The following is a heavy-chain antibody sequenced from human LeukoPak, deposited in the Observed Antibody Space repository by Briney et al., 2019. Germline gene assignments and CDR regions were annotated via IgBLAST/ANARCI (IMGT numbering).Heavy chain of an antibody. D-gene: IGHD6-19*01. CDR2: ISAYNGNT. J-gene: IGHJ5*02. Sequence: ASVKVSCKASGYTFTSYGISWVRQAPGQGLEWMGWISAYNGNTNYAQKLQGRVTMTEDTSTDTAYMELSSLRSEDTAVYYCATAGVHSSGWYRNWFDPWGQGTLVTVSS. V-gene: IGHV1-18*01. CDR1: GYTFTSYG. CDR3: ATAGVHSSGWYRNWFDP.